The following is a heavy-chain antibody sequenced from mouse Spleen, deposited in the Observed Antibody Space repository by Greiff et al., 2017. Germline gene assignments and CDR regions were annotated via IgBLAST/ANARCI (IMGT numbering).Heavy chain of an antibody. CDR3: ARKGTYYDGLFDY. Sequence: QVQLQQPGAELVKPGASVKMSCKASGYTFTSYWITWVKQRPGQGLEWIGDIYPGSGSTNYNEKFKSKATLTVDTSSSTAYMQLSSLTSEDSAVYYCARKGTYYDGLFDYWGQGTTLTVSS. V-gene: IGHV1-55*01. CDR1: GYTFTSYW. CDR2: IYPGSGST. D-gene: IGHD1-1*01. J-gene: IGHJ2*01.